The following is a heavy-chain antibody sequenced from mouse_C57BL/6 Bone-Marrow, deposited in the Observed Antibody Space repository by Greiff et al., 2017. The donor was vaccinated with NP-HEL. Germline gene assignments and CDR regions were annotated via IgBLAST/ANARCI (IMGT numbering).Heavy chain of an antibody. CDR2: IDPSDSYT. CDR1: GYTFTSYW. Sequence: VQLQQPGAELVKPGASVKLSCKASGYTFTSYWMQWVKQRPGQGLEWIGEIDPSDSYTNYTQKFKGKATLTVDTSSSTAYMQLSSLTSEDSAVYYCARAPWFAYWGQGTLVTVSA. CDR3: ARAPWFAY. J-gene: IGHJ3*01. V-gene: IGHV1-50*01.